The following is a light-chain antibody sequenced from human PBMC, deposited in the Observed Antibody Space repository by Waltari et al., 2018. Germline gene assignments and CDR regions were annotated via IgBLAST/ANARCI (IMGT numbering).Light chain of an antibody. CDR3: QEGHSAPALS. V-gene: IGKV1-39*01. CDR2: GPS. CDR1: QSIGTV. J-gene: IGKJ4*01. Sequence: DIQGAQSPSSLSASVVVSVTSTCRAIQSIGTVLNWYQQKPGKAPNLLIYGPSSLQSGVPSRFRGFGAGTEFNLHISRLQPEGFATYFCQEGHSAPALSFGGGTKVEIK.